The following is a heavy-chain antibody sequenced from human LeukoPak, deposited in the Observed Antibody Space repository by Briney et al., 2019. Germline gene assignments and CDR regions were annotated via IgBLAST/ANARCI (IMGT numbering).Heavy chain of an antibody. CDR3: ARERAVYDILTGYYGYYYYGMDV. V-gene: IGHV1-2*02. D-gene: IGHD3-9*01. Sequence: GASVKVSCKAFGYTFTGYYMHWVRQAPGQGLEWMGWINPNSGGTNYAQKSQGRVTMTRDTSISTAYIELSRLRSDDTAVYYCARERAVYDILTGYYGYYYYGMDVWAQETTVTVSS. J-gene: IGHJ6*02. CDR1: GYTFTGYY. CDR2: INPNSGGT.